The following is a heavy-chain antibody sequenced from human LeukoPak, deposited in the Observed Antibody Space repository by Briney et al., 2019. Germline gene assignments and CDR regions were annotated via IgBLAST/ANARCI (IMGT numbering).Heavy chain of an antibody. D-gene: IGHD6-19*01. CDR3: ARAVKYRSGPLTDLLPYYFDY. V-gene: IGHV1-3*03. CDR2: INTGNGNT. Sequence: ASVKVSCKASGYTFTNYAMHWVRQAPGERLEWMGWINTGNGNTKYSQEFQGRVTITRDTSANTAYMELSSLRSEDMAVYYCARAVKYRSGPLTDLLPYYFDYWGQGTLVTVSS. CDR1: GYTFTNYA. J-gene: IGHJ4*02.